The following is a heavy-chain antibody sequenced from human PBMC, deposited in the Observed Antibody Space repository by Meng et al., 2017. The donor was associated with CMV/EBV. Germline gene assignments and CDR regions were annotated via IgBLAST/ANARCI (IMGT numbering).Heavy chain of an antibody. Sequence: GESLKISCAASGFTFDDYGMSWVRQAPGKGLEWVSHINWSGGSTGYVDSVKGRFTIFRDNAKNSLYLQMNSLRAEDTAVYYCARWYYYDSSGYYDGGSSVDYWGQGTLVTVSS. CDR3: ARWYYYDSSGYYDGGSSVDY. CDR2: INWSGGST. D-gene: IGHD3-22*01. J-gene: IGHJ4*02. CDR1: GFTFDDYG. V-gene: IGHV3-20*04.